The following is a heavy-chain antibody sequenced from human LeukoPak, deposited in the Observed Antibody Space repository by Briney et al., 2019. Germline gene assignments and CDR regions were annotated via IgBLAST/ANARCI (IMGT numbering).Heavy chain of an antibody. CDR1: GGTFSSYA. V-gene: IGHV1-69*05. CDR2: IIPIFGTA. Sequence: ASVKVSCKASGGTFSSYAISWVRQAPGQGLEWMGGIIPIFGTANYAQKFQGRVTITTDESTSTAYMELSSLRSEDTAVYYCARGAAARPWIGLNYWGQGTLVTVSS. J-gene: IGHJ4*02. D-gene: IGHD6-13*01. CDR3: ARGAAARPWIGLNY.